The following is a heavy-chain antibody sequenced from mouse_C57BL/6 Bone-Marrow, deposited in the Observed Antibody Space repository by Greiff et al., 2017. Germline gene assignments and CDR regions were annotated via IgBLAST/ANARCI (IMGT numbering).Heavy chain of an antibody. CDR1: GYTFTSYG. V-gene: IGHV1-81*01. CDR2: IYPRSGNT. D-gene: IGHD3-2*02. Sequence: QVTLKESGAELARPGASVKLSCKASGYTFTSYGISWVKQRPGQGLEWIGEIYPRSGNTYYNEKFKGKATLTADKSSSTAYMELRSLTSEDSAVYFCARQLTAYWGQGTLVTVSA. CDR3: ARQLTAY. J-gene: IGHJ3*01.